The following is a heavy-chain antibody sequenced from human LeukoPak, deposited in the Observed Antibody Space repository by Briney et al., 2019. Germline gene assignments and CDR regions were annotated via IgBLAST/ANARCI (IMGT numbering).Heavy chain of an antibody. V-gene: IGHV3-74*01. D-gene: IGHD2-2*01. CDR3: AKVSPAATLDY. CDR1: GFSFTNYW. J-gene: IGHJ4*02. CDR2: INSDGSAT. Sequence: GGSLRLSCAASGFSFTNYWMHWVRQAPGKGLVWVSHINSDGSATRYADSVKGRFTISRDNSKNTLYLQMNSLRAEDTAVYYCAKVSPAATLDYWGQGTLVTVSS.